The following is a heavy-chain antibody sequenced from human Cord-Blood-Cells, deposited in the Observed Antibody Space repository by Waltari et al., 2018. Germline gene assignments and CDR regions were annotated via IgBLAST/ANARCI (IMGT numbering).Heavy chain of an antibody. J-gene: IGHJ4*02. CDR1: GFTFSSYA. CDR3: ARAYYDILTGYYYFDY. Sequence: QVQLVESGGGVVQPGRSLRLSCAASGFTFSSYALLWVRQAPGKGLEWVAVISYDGSNKYYADSVKGRFTISRDNSKNTLYLQMNSLRAEDTAVYYCARAYYDILTGYYYFDYWGQGTLVTVSS. D-gene: IGHD3-9*01. V-gene: IGHV3-30*04. CDR2: ISYDGSNK.